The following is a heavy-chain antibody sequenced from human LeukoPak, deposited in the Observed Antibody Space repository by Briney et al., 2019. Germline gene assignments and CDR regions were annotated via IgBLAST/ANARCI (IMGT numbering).Heavy chain of an antibody. Sequence: ASVKVSCKASGYNFARYAMQRVRQAPGQRLEWVGWINAGNGSPTYSQKIQGRISITRDTSASVVYMELSSLTSEDTAMYYCARGNDPDYWGQGTLVTVSS. V-gene: IGHV1-3*01. CDR3: ARGNDPDY. CDR2: INAGNGSP. D-gene: IGHD3-10*01. CDR1: GYNFARYA. J-gene: IGHJ4*02.